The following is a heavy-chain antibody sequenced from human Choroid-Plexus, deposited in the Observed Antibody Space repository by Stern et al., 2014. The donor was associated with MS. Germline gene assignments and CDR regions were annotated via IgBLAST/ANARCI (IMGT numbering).Heavy chain of an antibody. J-gene: IGHJ5*02. V-gene: IGHV3-30*18. CDR3: AKDRQYLTYFFDH. D-gene: IGHD2/OR15-2a*01. CDR1: GFTFGSCA. Sequence: MQLVESGGGVVQPGRPLRLSCVASGFTFGSCAMHWVRQAPGKGLEWVAGLSYAGSNKYYADSVKGRFTISRDNSQNTLYMQMSSLRPEDTAVYYCAKDRQYLTYFFDHWGQGSLVTVSS. CDR2: LSYAGSNK.